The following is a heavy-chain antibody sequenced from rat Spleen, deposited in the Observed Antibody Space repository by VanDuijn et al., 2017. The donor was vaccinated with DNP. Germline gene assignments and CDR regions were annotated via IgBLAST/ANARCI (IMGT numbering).Heavy chain of an antibody. CDR3: TRDDPPMGD. V-gene: IGHV2S30*01. J-gene: IGHJ2*01. D-gene: IGHD1-12*02. Sequence: QVQLKESGPGLVQPSQTLSLTCTVSGFSLTGNNVHWVRQPPGKGLEWMGRMRYDGDTYYNSALKSRLSISRDTSKNQVFLKMNSLQTDDTAIYYCTRDDPPMGDWGQGVMVTVSS. CDR1: GFSLTGNN. CDR2: MRYDGDT.